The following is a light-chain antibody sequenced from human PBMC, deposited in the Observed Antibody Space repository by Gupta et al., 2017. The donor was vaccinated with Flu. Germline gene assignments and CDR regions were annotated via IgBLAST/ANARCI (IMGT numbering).Light chain of an antibody. CDR1: QSISTW. CDR2: KAS. Sequence: DIQMTQSPSTLSASVVDRVTITCRASQSISTWVAWFQQKPGKVPKLLIYKASTLESGVPSRFSGSGSETEFTLTISSLQPDDLGTYYCQQDNSYSITFGQGTKLDIK. J-gene: IGKJ2*01. CDR3: QQDNSYSIT. V-gene: IGKV1-5*03.